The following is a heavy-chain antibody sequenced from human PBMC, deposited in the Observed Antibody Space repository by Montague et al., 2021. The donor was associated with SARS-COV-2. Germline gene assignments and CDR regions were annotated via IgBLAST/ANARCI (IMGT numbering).Heavy chain of an antibody. CDR3: ARVGRQQLVRLSGMDV. V-gene: IGHV4-39*07. CDR2: SGST. D-gene: IGHD6-13*01. J-gene: IGHJ6*02. Sequence: SGSTYYNPSLKSRVTISVDTSKNQFSLKLSSVTAADTAVYYCARVGRQQLVRLSGMDVWGQGTTVTV.